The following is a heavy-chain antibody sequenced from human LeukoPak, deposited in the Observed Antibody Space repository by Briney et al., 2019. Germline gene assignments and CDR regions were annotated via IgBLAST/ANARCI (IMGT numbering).Heavy chain of an antibody. V-gene: IGHV3-53*01. CDR1: GFTLSSNY. CDR2: IYSGGST. J-gene: IGHJ4*02. Sequence: GGSLRLSCAASGFTLSSNYMSWVRQAPGKGLEWVSVIYSGGSTYYADSVKGRFTISRDNSKNTLYLQMNSRRAEDTAVYYCTTHVIQRPEFDYWGQGTLVTVSS. D-gene: IGHD1-1*01. CDR3: TTHVIQRPEFDY.